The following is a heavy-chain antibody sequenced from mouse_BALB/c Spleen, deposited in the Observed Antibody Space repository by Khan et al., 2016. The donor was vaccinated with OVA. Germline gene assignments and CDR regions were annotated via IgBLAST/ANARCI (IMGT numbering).Heavy chain of an antibody. V-gene: IGHV2-6-4*01. CDR3: ARAYYRYDGYYAMDY. CDR1: GFSLSRYN. J-gene: IGHJ4*01. Sequence: VQLQESGPGLVAPSQSLSITCTVSGFSLSRYNIHWVRQPPGKGLEWLGMIWGGGGTDYNSTLKSRLNISKDNSKSQVFLKMNSLQTDDTAMYYCARAYYRYDGYYAMDYWGQGTSVTVS. CDR2: IWGGGGT. D-gene: IGHD2-14*01.